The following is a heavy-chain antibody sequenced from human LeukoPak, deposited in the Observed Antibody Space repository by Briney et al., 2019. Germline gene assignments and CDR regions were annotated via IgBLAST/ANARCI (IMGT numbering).Heavy chain of an antibody. J-gene: IGHJ4*02. CDR1: EFTFNNYW. CDR2: IKKDGSEK. Sequence: GGSLRLSCAASEFTFNNYWMSWVRQAPGKGLEWVANIKKDGSEKYYVDAVKGRFTISRDNAKTSLYLQMNSLRAEDTAVYYCARDLSGIAGYTYGRGIDYWGQGTLVTVSS. V-gene: IGHV3-7*01. CDR3: ARDLSGIAGYTYGRGIDY. D-gene: IGHD5-18*01.